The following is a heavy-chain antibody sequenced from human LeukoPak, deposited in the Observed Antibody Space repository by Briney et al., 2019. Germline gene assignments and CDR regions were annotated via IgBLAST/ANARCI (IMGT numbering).Heavy chain of an antibody. J-gene: IGHJ4*02. CDR3: ARDGTIASAGAHFDY. Sequence: SVKVSCKASGGTFSSYAISWVRQAPGQGLEWMGGIIPIFGTANYAQKFQGRVTITADESTSTAYMELSSLRSEDTAVYYCARDGTIASAGAHFDYWGQGTLVTVSS. D-gene: IGHD6-13*01. V-gene: IGHV1-69*13. CDR1: GGTFSSYA. CDR2: IIPIFGTA.